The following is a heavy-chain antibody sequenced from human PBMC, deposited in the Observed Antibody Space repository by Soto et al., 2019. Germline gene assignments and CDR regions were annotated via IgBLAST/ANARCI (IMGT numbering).Heavy chain of an antibody. CDR2: INAGNGNT. D-gene: IGHD1-26*01. V-gene: IGHV1-3*01. CDR3: ARDVEDSGSYLVMDV. CDR1: GYTFTSYA. J-gene: IGHJ6*02. Sequence: QVQLVQSGAEVKKPGASVKVSCMASGYTFTSYAMHWVRQAPGQRLEWMGWINAGNGNTKYSQKFQGRVTITRDTSASTAYMELSSLRSEDTAVYYCARDVEDSGSYLVMDVWGQGTTVTVSS.